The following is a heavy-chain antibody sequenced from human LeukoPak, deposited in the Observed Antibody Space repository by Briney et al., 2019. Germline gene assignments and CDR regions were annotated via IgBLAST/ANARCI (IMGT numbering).Heavy chain of an antibody. J-gene: IGHJ4*02. CDR3: ASGYGSGRIRFDY. Sequence: PGESLKISFKGSGXSFTSYCIGWVRQMPGKGLEWMWIIYPGDSDTRYSPSFQGQVTISADKSISTAYLQWSSLKASDTAMYYCASGYGSGRIRFDYWGQGTLVTVSS. CDR2: IYPGDSDT. CDR1: GXSFTSYC. V-gene: IGHV5-51*01. D-gene: IGHD3-10*01.